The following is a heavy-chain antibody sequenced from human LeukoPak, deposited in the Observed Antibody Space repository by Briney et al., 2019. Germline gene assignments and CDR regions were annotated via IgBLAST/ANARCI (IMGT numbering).Heavy chain of an antibody. CDR1: GYSISSGYY. J-gene: IGHJ4*02. V-gene: IGHV4-38-2*02. CDR3: ARDRYSSGWYGY. CDR2: IYHSGST. D-gene: IGHD6-19*01. Sequence: SETLSLTCTVSGYSISSGYYWGWIRQPPGKGLEWIGSIYHSGSTYYNPSLKSRVTISVDTSKNQFSLKLSSVTAADTAVYYCARDRYSSGWYGYWGQGTLVTVSS.